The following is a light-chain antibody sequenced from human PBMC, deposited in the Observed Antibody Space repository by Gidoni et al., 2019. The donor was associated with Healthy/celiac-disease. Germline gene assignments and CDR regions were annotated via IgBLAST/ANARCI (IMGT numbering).Light chain of an antibody. CDR3: QQYGSSLTWT. CDR2: GAS. CDR1: QSVSSSY. Sequence: EIVLPHSPGTLSLSPGERATLSCRASQSVSSSYLAWYQQKPGQAPRLLIYGASSRATGIPDRSSGSGSGTDFTLTISRLEPEDFAVYYCQQYGSSLTWTFGQGTKVEIK. J-gene: IGKJ1*01. V-gene: IGKV3-20*01.